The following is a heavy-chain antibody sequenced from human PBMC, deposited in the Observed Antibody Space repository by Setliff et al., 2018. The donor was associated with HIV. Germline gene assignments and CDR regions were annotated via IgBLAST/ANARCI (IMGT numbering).Heavy chain of an antibody. CDR2: IFPSDSDT. CDR1: GYSFGDYW. J-gene: IGHJ3*01. CDR3: ARHRVDTSMLVVKSPGAFDL. Sequence: GESLKISCRGFGYSFGDYWIGWVRQKPGQGLEWMGIIFPSDSDTRVNPSFQGQVTISADRSTYGAFLQWRSPKASDTGMYFCARHRVDTSMLVVKSPGAFDLWGQGTLVTVSS. V-gene: IGHV5-51*01. D-gene: IGHD3-22*01.